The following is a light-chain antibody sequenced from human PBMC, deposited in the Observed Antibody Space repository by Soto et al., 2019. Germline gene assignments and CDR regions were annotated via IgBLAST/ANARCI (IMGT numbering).Light chain of an antibody. V-gene: IGKV1-5*01. CDR3: QQYNGDSRG. Sequence: DFPMTQSPSTLSASVGDRVTITCRASQNINIWLAWYQQKPGKAPKLLIYNAAYLESGVPSRFSGSGSVTEFTLTISSLQPDDLAIYYCQQYNGDSRGFGQGTKVELK. CDR1: QNINIW. J-gene: IGKJ1*01. CDR2: NAA.